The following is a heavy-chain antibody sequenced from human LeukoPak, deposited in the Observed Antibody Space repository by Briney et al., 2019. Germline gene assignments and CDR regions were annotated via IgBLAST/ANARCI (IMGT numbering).Heavy chain of an antibody. CDR1: GFSLWRHY. CDR3: ARGPDVDGYIHAPFDS. D-gene: IGHD5-24*01. J-gene: IGHJ4*02. CDR2: SYSGGST. Sequence: GGSLRLSCAASGFSLWRHYMNLVRQAPGKGLEWVALSYSGGSTYYADSVKGRFTISRDNSKNMLYLEMNSLRVEDSAVYYCARGPDVDGYIHAPFDSWGQGTLVTASS. V-gene: IGHV3-53*01.